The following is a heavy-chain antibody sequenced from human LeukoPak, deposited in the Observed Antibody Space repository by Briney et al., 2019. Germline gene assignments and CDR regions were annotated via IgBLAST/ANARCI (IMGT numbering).Heavy chain of an antibody. CDR2: IRYDGSNK. D-gene: IGHD4-11*01. J-gene: IGHJ3*02. V-gene: IGHV3-30*02. CDR3: AKDKRRKMTTGAFDI. Sequence: PGGSLRLSCAASGFTFSSYGMHWVRQAPGKGLEWVAFIRYDGSNKYYADSVKGRFTISRDNSKNTLYLQMNSLRAEDTAVYYCAKDKRRKMTTGAFDIWGQGTMVAVSS. CDR1: GFTFSSYG.